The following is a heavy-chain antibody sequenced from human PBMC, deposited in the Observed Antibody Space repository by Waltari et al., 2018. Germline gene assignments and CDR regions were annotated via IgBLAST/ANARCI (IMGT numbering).Heavy chain of an antibody. V-gene: IGHV4-30-4*08. J-gene: IGHJ4*02. Sequence: QVQLQESGPGLVKPSQTLSLTCTAPGGSLSSGDSYWSWLRQPPGKGLEWIGYIYYSGSTYYNPSLKSRVTISVDTSKNQFSLKLSSVTAADTAVYYCAGLNIAALTPDYWGQGTLVTVSS. D-gene: IGHD6-6*01. CDR3: AGLNIAALTPDY. CDR2: IYYSGST. CDR1: GGSLSSGDSY.